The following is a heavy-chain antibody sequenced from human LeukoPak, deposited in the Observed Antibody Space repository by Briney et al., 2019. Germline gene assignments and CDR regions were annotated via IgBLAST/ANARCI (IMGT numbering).Heavy chain of an antibody. D-gene: IGHD6-13*01. CDR2: IDPSDSYT. Sequence: GESLKISCKGSGYSFTSYWISWVRQMPGKGPEWMGRIDPSDSYTNYSPSFQGHVTISADKSISTAYLQWSSLKASDTAMYYCARRRIAAAGIFDYWGQGTLVTVSS. CDR3: ARRRIAAAGIFDY. V-gene: IGHV5-10-1*01. J-gene: IGHJ4*02. CDR1: GYSFTSYW.